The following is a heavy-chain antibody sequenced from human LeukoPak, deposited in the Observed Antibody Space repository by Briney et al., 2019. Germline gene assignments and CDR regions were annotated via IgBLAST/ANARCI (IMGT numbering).Heavy chain of an antibody. D-gene: IGHD1-7*01. V-gene: IGHV3-23*01. CDR1: GFTFSSYA. CDR2: ISGSGGST. J-gene: IGHJ2*01. Sequence: PGGSLRLSCAASGFTFSSYAMSWVRQAPGKGLEWVSAISGSGGSTYYADSVKGRFTISRDNSKNTLYLQMNSLRAEDTAVYYCAKDASLNWNYHSRRWYFDLWGRGTLVTVSS. CDR3: AKDASLNWNYHSRRWYFDL.